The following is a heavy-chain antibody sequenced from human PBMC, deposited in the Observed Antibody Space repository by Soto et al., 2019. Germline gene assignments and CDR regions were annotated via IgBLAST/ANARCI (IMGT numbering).Heavy chain of an antibody. V-gene: IGHV3-7*01. J-gene: IGHJ4*02. CDR1: GFTFSSYW. CDR3: ARVRISVAGSYYFDY. D-gene: IGHD6-19*01. CDR2: IKQDGSEK. Sequence: EVQLVESGGGLVQPGGSLRLSCAASGFTFSSYWMSWVRQAPGKGLEWVANIKQDGSEKYYVDSVKGRFTISRDNAKNSLYLQMNSLRAEDTAVYYCARVRISVAGSYYFDYWSQGTLVTVSS.